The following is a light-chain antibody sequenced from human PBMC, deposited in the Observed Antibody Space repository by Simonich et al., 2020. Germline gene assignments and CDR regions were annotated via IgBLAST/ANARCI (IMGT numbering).Light chain of an antibody. CDR2: GAS. Sequence: EILMTQSPATLSVSPGERATLSCRASQSVSSTLAWYQQKPGQAPRLLIYGASTRATGIPASFSGSGSGTEFTLTISSLQSEDFAVYYCQQYNNWPPYTFGQGTKLEIK. J-gene: IGKJ2*01. CDR3: QQYNNWPPYT. V-gene: IGKV3-15*01. CDR1: QSVSST.